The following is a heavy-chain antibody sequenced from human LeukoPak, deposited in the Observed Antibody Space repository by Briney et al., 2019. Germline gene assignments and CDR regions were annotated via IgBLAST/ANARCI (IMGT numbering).Heavy chain of an antibody. CDR2: MNPNSGNT. D-gene: IGHD3-16*01. V-gene: IGHV1-8*01. CDR3: ARDGFTLGYYYYYGMDV. Sequence: GASVKVSCKASGYTFTSYDINWVRQATGQGLEWMGWMNPNSGNTGYAQKFQGRVTMTRNTSISTAYMELSSLRSEDTAVYYCARDGFTLGYYYYYGMDVWGQGTTVTVSS. J-gene: IGHJ6*02. CDR1: GYTFTSYD.